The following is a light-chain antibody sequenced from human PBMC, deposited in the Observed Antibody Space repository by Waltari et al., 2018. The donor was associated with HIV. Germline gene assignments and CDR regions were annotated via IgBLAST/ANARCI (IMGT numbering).Light chain of an antibody. J-gene: IGKJ3*01. CDR1: QTITDK. V-gene: IGKV1-39*01. CDR3: QQSFTSPLT. CDR2: DAS. Sequence: DIQMTQSPSPPSASVSDRVTITCRSSQTITDKLNWYQQKPGEAPKVLIYDASTLETGVPSRFSGSGSGTEFTLTISSLQYDDFASYFCQQSFTSPLTFGPGTKVD.